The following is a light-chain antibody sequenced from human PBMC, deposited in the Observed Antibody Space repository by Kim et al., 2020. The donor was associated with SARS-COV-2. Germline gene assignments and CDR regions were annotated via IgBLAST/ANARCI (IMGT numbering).Light chain of an antibody. CDR1: SSDVGGDNY. J-gene: IGLJ1*01. CDR3: CSYAGSYTFV. CDR2: DVS. V-gene: IGLV2-11*01. Sequence: GQSVTISCTGTSSDVGGDNYVSWYQQHPGKAPQLMIYDVSKRPSGVPDRFSGSKSGNTASLTISGLQAEDEADYYCCSYAGSYTFVFGTGTKVTVL.